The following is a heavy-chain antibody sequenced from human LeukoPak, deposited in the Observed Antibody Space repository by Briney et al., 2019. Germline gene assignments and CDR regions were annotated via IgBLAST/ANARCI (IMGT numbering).Heavy chain of an antibody. CDR2: IKQDGSEK. J-gene: IGHJ6*02. D-gene: IGHD6-19*01. Sequence: GGSLRLSCAASGFTFSSYWMSWVRQAPGKGLEWVANIKQDGSEKYYVDSVKGRFTISRDNAKNSLYLQMNSLRAEDTAVYYCARDGKTKGSGWSRGYYYYGTDVWGQGTTVTVSS. V-gene: IGHV3-7*01. CDR3: ARDGKTKGSGWSRGYYYYGTDV. CDR1: GFTFSSYW.